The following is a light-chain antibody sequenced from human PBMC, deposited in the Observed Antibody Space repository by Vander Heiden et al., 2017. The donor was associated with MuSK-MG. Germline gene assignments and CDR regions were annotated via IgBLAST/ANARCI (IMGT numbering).Light chain of an antibody. J-gene: IGKJ2*01. Sequence: DIPLTQSPSFLSASVGDRVTITCRASQGISSYLTWYQQKPGKAPKLLIYAASTLQSGVPSRFSGSESGTQFTLTISSLQPEDSATYYCQQFSSYPHTFGQWTKLEIK. CDR3: QQFSSYPHT. V-gene: IGKV1-9*01. CDR2: AAS. CDR1: QGISSY.